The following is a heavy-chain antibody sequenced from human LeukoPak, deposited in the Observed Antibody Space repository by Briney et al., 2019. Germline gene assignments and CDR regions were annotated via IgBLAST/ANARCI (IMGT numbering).Heavy chain of an antibody. CDR1: GGSISSSSYY. V-gene: IGHV4-39*01. CDR3: ARHVYCYDSSAKKAGYFDY. D-gene: IGHD3-22*01. CDR2: IYYSGST. Sequence: PSETLSLTCTVSGGSISSSSYYWGWIRQPPGKGLEWIGSIYYSGSTYYNPSLKSRVTISVDTSKNQFSLKLSSVTAADTAAYYCARHVYCYDSSAKKAGYFDYWGQGTLVTVSS. J-gene: IGHJ4*02.